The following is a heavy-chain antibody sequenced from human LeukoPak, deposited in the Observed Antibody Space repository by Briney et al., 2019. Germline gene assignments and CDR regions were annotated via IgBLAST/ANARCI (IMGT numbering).Heavy chain of an antibody. CDR2: MNPNSGNT. V-gene: IGHV1-8*01. J-gene: IGHJ6*02. CDR3: ARGSYQLPYYYYGMDV. CDR1: GHTFTSYD. D-gene: IGHD2-2*01. Sequence: ASVKVSCKASGHTFTSYDINWVRQATGQGLEWMGWMNPNSGNTGYAQKFQGRVTMTRNTSISTAYMELSSLRSEDTAVYYCARGSYQLPYYYYGMDVWGQGTTVTVSS.